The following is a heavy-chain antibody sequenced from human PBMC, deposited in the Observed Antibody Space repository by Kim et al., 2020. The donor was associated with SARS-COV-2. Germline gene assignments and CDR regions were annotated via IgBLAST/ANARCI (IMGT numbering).Heavy chain of an antibody. CDR3: ARDRRSYYDILTGLLPGALGYFDL. V-gene: IGHV1-18*01. CDR1: GYTFTSYG. CDR2: ISAYNGNT. D-gene: IGHD3-9*01. J-gene: IGHJ2*01. Sequence: ASVKVSCKASGYTFTSYGISWVRQAPGQGLEWMGWISAYNGNTNYAQKLQGRVTMTTDTSTSTAYMELRSLRSDDTAVYYCARDRRSYYDILTGLLPGALGYFDLWGRGTLVTVSS.